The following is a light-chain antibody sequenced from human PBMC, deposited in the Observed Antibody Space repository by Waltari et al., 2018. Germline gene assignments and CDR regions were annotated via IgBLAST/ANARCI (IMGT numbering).Light chain of an antibody. CDR3: QQYYSTPPA. V-gene: IGKV4-1*01. J-gene: IGKJ4*01. CDR1: QSVLHSSNNKNY. Sequence: DIVMTQSPDSLAVSLGERATINCKSSQSVLHSSNNKNYVAWYPQKQGQPPKLLIYRASTRESGVPDRFSGSGSETDFTLTISSLQAEDVAVYYCQQYYSTPPAFGGGTKVEIK. CDR2: RAS.